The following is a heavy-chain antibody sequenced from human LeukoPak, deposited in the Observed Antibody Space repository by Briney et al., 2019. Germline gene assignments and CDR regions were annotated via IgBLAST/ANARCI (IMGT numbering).Heavy chain of an antibody. CDR2: IYSGGST. D-gene: IGHD2-2*01. Sequence: GGSLRLSCAASGFTFSSYAMSWVRQAPGKGLEWVSVIYSGGSTYYADSVKGRFTISRDNSKNTLYLQMNSLRAEDTAVYYCAKGSVLLFDCSSTSCQGGWGQGTLVTVSS. V-gene: IGHV3-23*03. CDR1: GFTFSSYA. CDR3: AKGSVLLFDCSSTSCQGG. J-gene: IGHJ4*02.